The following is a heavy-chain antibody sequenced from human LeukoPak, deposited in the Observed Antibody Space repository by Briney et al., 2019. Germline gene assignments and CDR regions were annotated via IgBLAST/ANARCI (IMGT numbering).Heavy chain of an antibody. Sequence: GGALRLSCAASGFTFSSYSMNWVRQAPGKGLEGVSSISSSSSYIYYADSVKGRFTMSIHNAKNSLYLQMNDLRAEDTAVYYCARVGYGNDAFDIWGQGTMVTVSS. CDR2: ISSSSSYI. J-gene: IGHJ3*02. CDR1: GFTFSSYS. V-gene: IGHV3-21*01. D-gene: IGHD5-12*01. CDR3: ARVGYGNDAFDI.